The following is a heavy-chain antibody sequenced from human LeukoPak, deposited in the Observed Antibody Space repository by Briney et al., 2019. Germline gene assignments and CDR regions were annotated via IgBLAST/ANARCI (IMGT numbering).Heavy chain of an antibody. Sequence: SETLSLTCTVSGGSISSGGYYWSWIRQHPGKGLEWIGYIYYSGSTYYNPSLKSRVTISVDTSKDQFSLKLSSVTAADTAVYYCARADYYDSSGYPGAFEIWGQGTMVTVSS. D-gene: IGHD3-22*01. CDR2: IYYSGST. CDR1: GGSISSGGYY. J-gene: IGHJ3*02. V-gene: IGHV4-31*03. CDR3: ARADYYDSSGYPGAFEI.